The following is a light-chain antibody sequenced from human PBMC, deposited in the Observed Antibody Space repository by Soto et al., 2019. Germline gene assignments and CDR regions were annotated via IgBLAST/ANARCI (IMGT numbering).Light chain of an antibody. Sequence: QSALTQPPSASGSPGQSVTISCTGTSSDVGGYNFVSWYQQHPGKAPKLIIYEVTKRPSGFPDRFSGSKSGNTASLTVSGLQAEDEADYYCSSYSGTNNYVVGTGTKVTVL. V-gene: IGLV2-8*01. J-gene: IGLJ1*01. CDR3: SSYSGTNNYV. CDR2: EVT. CDR1: SSDVGGYNF.